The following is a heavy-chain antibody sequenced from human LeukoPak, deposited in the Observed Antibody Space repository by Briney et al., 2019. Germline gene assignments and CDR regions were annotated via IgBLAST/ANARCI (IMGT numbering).Heavy chain of an antibody. CDR2: ISYNGNNE. D-gene: IGHD4-17*01. Sequence: GGSLRLSCAASGFTFSTYPMHWVRQAPGKGLEWVAVISYNGNNEYYADSVKGRFTISRDNSKNTLYLQMNSLRAEDTAVYYCARDTFDYGDYAGLWGQGTMVTVSS. V-gene: IGHV3-30-3*01. CDR3: ARDTFDYGDYAGL. CDR1: GFTFSTYP. J-gene: IGHJ3*01.